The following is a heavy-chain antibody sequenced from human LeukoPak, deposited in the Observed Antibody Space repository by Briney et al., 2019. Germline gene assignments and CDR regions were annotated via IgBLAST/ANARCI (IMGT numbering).Heavy chain of an antibody. CDR3: ARDLVVGASVAYFDY. D-gene: IGHD1-26*01. V-gene: IGHV4-4*07. CDR1: GGSISSYY. J-gene: IGHJ4*02. CDR2: IYTSGST. Sequence: SDTLSLTCTVSGGSISSYYWSWIRPPAGKGLEWIGRIYTSGSTNYNPSLKSRVTMSVDTSKNQFSLKLSSVTAADTAVYYCARDLVVGASVAYFDYWGQGTLVTVSS.